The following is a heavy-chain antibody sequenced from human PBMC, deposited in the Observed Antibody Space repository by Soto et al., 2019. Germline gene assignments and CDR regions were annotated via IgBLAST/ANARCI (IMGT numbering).Heavy chain of an antibody. CDR3: ARGGRTGLWFGELSEYYFDY. V-gene: IGHV1-2*02. CDR2: INPNSGGT. D-gene: IGHD3-10*01. Sequence: ASVKVSCKASGDTFTGYYMHWVRQAPGQRLEWMGWINPNSGGTNYAQKFQGRVTMTRDTSISTAYMELSRLRSDDTAVYYCARGGRTGLWFGELSEYYFDYWGQGTLVTAPQ. CDR1: GDTFTGYY. J-gene: IGHJ4*02.